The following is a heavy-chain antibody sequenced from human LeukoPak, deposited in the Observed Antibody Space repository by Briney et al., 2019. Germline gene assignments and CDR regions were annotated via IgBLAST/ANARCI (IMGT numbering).Heavy chain of an antibody. J-gene: IGHJ6*03. CDR1: GFTFSSYS. CDR2: ISSRSRTI. D-gene: IGHD1-7*01. CDR3: ARGTGTKRDLYYYYYMDV. Sequence: GGSLRLSCAASGFTFSSYSMNWVRQAPGKGLEWVSYISSRSRTIYYADSVKGRFTISRDNARNSLFLQMNSLRAEDTAVYYCARGTGTKRDLYYYYYMDVWGKGTTVTVSS. V-gene: IGHV3-48*01.